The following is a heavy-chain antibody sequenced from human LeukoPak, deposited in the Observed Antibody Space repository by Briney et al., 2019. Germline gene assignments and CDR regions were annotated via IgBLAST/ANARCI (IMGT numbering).Heavy chain of an antibody. CDR2: ISGSGGST. V-gene: IGHV3-23*01. CDR3: ATTENWYFDL. Sequence: GGSLRLSCAASGFTFSSYAMSWVRQALGKGLEWVSAISGSGGSTYYADSVKGRFTISRDNSKNTLYLQMNSLRAEDTAVYYCATTENWYFDLWGRGTLVTVSS. CDR1: GFTFSSYA. J-gene: IGHJ2*01.